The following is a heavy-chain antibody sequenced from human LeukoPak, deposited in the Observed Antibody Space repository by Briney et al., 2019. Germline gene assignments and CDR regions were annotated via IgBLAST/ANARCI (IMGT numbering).Heavy chain of an antibody. CDR3: AKARSGGTTATVMVA. Sequence: GGSLRLSCAASGFTFSSYAMSWVRQAPGKGLEWVSAISGSGYNTYYADSVKGRFTISRDNSENTLYLQMDTLRAEDTALYYCAKARSGGTTATVMVAWGQGTLVTVSS. J-gene: IGHJ5*02. D-gene: IGHD4-17*01. CDR2: ISGSGYNT. CDR1: GFTFSSYA. V-gene: IGHV3-23*01.